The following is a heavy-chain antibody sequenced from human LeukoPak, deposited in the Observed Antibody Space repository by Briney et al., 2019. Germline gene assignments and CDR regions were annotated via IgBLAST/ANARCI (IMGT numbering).Heavy chain of an antibody. CDR1: GYTFTGHY. CDR3: AKGADGYNYYIAY. Sequence: ASVMVSCKASGYTFTGHYMHWVRQAPGHGLKWMGGIIPIFGTANYAQKFQGRVTITADESTSTAYMELSSLRSEDTAVYYCAKGADGYNYYIAYWGQGSLVTVSS. V-gene: IGHV1-69*13. CDR2: IIPIFGTA. D-gene: IGHD5-24*01. J-gene: IGHJ4*02.